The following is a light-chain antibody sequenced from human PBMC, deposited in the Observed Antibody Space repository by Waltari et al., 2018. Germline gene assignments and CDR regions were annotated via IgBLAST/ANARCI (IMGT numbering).Light chain of an antibody. Sequence: QAVLTQPPSASGTPGQRVTIACSGGDSNSGTNTVNCSQQFPGTAPKLVIHSHNQRPSGVPDRFSGSKFGTSASLAISGLQSEDEADYYCAAWDDSLKRPVFGGGTKLTVL. CDR2: SHN. J-gene: IGLJ2*01. CDR3: AAWDDSLKRPV. CDR1: DSNSGTNT. V-gene: IGLV1-44*01.